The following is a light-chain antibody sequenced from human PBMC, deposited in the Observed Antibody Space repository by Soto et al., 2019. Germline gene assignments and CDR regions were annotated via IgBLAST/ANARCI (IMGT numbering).Light chain of an antibody. V-gene: IGKV1-39*01. J-gene: IGKJ5*01. CDR2: AAS. CDR1: QSITRF. CDR3: QQNYSPPPIT. Sequence: DIQMTQSPSSLSASVGDRVTITCRASQSITRFLNWYQQKPGKAPRLLIYAASSLQTGVPSRFSGNGSGTDFTLTISSLQPEDFATYYCQQNYSPPPITFGQGTRLEI.